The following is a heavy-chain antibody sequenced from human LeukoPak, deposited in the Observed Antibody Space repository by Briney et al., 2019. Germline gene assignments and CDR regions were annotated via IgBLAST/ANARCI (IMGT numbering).Heavy chain of an antibody. V-gene: IGHV3-33*06. CDR1: GFTFNSNG. D-gene: IGHD3-22*01. J-gene: IGHJ6*03. CDR3: AKAGDNSGYYPAFYYYMDV. CDR2: IGYDGSNK. Sequence: GGSLRLSCAASGFTFNSNGMNWVRQAPGKGLEGVAVIGYDGSNKYYADSVKGRFTISRDNSKNTLYLQMNSLRAEDTAVYYCAKAGDNSGYYPAFYYYMDVWGRGTTVTVSS.